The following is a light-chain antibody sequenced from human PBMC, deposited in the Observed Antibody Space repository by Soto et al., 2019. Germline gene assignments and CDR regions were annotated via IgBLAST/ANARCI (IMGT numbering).Light chain of an antibody. J-gene: IGKJ1*01. CDR2: DAS. CDR3: QQYNSYRT. V-gene: IGKV1-5*01. CDR1: QSISSW. Sequence: DIQMTQSPSTLSASVGDRVTITCRASQSISSWLAWYQLKPGKAPKLLIYDASGLESGVPSRFSGSGSGTEFTLTISSLQPDDFATHYCQQYNSYRTFGQGTKVEIK.